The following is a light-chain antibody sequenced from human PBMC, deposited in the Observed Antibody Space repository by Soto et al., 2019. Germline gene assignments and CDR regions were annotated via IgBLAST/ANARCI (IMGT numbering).Light chain of an antibody. CDR3: QQYNNWPAIT. CDR1: QSLSRN. Sequence: DIVMTQSPATLSVSPGGTSALSCRASQSLSRNLAWYQQKPGQAPRLLIYGASTRATGIPARFSGSGSGTEFTLTISSLQSEDFAVYYCQQYNNWPAITFGQGTRLENK. V-gene: IGKV3D-15*01. J-gene: IGKJ5*01. CDR2: GAS.